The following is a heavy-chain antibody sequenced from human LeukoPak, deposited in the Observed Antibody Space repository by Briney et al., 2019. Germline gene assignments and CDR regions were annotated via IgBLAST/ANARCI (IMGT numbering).Heavy chain of an antibody. D-gene: IGHD6-19*01. J-gene: IGHJ6*02. CDR1: GFTSSSYW. CDR3: ARGIAVETMYGMDV. CDR2: IKQDGSEK. V-gene: IGHV3-7*02. Sequence: PGGSLRLSCAASGFTSSSYWMSWVRQAPGKGLEWVANIKQDGSEKYYADSVKGRFTISRDNAKNSLYLQMNSLRAEDTAVYYCARGIAVETMYGMDVWGQGTTVTVSS.